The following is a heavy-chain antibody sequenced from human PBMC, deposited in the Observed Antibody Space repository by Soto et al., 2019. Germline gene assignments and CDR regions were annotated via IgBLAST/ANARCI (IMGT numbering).Heavy chain of an antibody. J-gene: IGHJ6*02. Sequence: SLRLSCAASGFTFSSYAMHWVRQAPGKGLEWVAVISYDGSNKYYADSVKGRFTISRDNSKNTLYLQMNSLRAEDTAVYYCARDTVVAAAGTYYYYYYGMDVWGQGTTVTVSS. CDR2: ISYDGSNK. CDR3: ARDTVVAAAGTYYYYYYGMDV. V-gene: IGHV3-30-3*01. D-gene: IGHD6-13*01. CDR1: GFTFSSYA.